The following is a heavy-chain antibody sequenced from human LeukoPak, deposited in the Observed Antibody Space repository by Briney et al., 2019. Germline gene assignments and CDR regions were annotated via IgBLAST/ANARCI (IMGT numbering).Heavy chain of an antibody. CDR2: IYYSGST. CDR3: ARHRADIVVVPAAMTWFDP. J-gene: IGHJ5*02. Sequence: SETLSLTCTVSGGSISSSGYCWGWIRQPPGKGLEWIGSIYYSGSTYYNPSLKSRVTISVDTSKNQFSLKLSSVTAADTAVYYCARHRADIVVVPAAMTWFDPWGQGTLVTVSS. D-gene: IGHD2-2*01. V-gene: IGHV4-39*01. CDR1: GGSISSSGYC.